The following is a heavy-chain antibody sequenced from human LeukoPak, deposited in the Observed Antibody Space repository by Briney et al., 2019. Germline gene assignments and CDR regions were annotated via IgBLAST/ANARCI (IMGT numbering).Heavy chain of an antibody. CDR2: IRSNGETT. D-gene: IGHD1-1*01. CDR3: AKGQELDDGVFDS. CDR1: GFTFSSIA. J-gene: IGHJ4*02. Sequence: SGGSLRLSCAASGFTFSSIAMTWVRQAPGKGLEWVSTIRSNGETTYNADSVKGRFTISRDNSKITLYLQLNSLRVEDTAIYYCAKGQELDDGVFDSWGQGTLVTVSS. V-gene: IGHV3-23*01.